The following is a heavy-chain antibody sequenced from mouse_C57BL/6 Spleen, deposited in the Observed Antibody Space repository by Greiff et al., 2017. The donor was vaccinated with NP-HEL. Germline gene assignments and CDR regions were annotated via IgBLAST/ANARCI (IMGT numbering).Heavy chain of an antibody. J-gene: IGHJ1*03. CDR2: ISGGGGNT. D-gene: IGHD1-1*01. CDR3: ARHGNSISIYYGSSYGYFDV. V-gene: IGHV5-9*01. Sequence: DVKLVESGGGLVKPGGSLKLSCAASGFTFSSYTMSWVRQTPEKRLEWVATISGGGGNTYYPDSVKGRFTISRDNAKNTLYLQMSSLRSEDTALYYCARHGNSISIYYGSSYGYFDVWGTGTTVTVSS. CDR1: GFTFSSYT.